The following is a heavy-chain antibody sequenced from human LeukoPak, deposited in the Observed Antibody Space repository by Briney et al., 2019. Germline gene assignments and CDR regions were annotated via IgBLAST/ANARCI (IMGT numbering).Heavy chain of an antibody. CDR3: AKDLYYDSSGHPTCYYYGMDV. CDR1: GFTFTTYA. J-gene: IGHJ6*02. CDR2: ISGSTGKT. Sequence: GGSLRLSCVASGFTFTTYAMSWVRQAPGKGLEWVSTISGSTGKTYYADSVKGRFTISRVNSQNTLYLQMNSLRAEDLAVYYCAKDLYYDSSGHPTCYYYGMDVWGQGTTGTVSS. D-gene: IGHD3-22*01. V-gene: IGHV3-23*01.